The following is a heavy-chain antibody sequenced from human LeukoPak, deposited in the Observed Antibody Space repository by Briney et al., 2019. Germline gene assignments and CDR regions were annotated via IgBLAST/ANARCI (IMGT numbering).Heavy chain of an antibody. J-gene: IGHJ6*02. D-gene: IGHD2-2*01. CDR3: ARVRKYRAAATRYYYGMDV. CDR2: IYYSGST. Sequence: SETLSLTCTVSGGSISSGGYYWSWIRQHPGKGLEWIGYIYYSGSTYYNPSLKSRVTISVDTSKNQFSLKLSSVTAADTAVYYCARVRKYRAAATRYYYGMDVWGQRTTVTVSS. CDR1: GGSISSGGYY. V-gene: IGHV4-31*03.